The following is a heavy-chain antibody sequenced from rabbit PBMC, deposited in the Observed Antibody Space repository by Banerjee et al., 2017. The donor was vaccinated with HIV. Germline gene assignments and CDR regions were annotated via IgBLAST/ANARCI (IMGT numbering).Heavy chain of an antibody. CDR2: IYAGSSGST. Sequence: QSLEESGGDLVKPGASLTLTCTASGFSFSSVYDMCWVRQAPGKGLEWIGCIYAGSSGSTYYASWAKGRFTISKTSSTTVTLQMTSLTAADTATYFCARATTSTDYGYIDFNPWGPGTLVTVS. J-gene: IGHJ6*02. CDR1: GFSFSSVYD. D-gene: IGHD6-1*01. V-gene: IGHV1S40*01. CDR3: ARATTSTDYGYIDFNP.